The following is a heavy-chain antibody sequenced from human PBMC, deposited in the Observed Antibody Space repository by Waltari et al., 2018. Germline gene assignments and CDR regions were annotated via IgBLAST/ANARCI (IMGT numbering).Heavy chain of an antibody. CDR1: GFTFSSYA. V-gene: IGHV3-23*01. J-gene: IGHJ4*02. D-gene: IGHD6-13*01. Sequence: EVQLLESGGDLVQPGGSLRLSCTASGFTFSSYAMSWVRQAPGKGLEWLSSISVNGGSTYYADSVKGRFTISRDNSKNTLNLQMNSLRAEDTAVYYCAKGRYSSPRGVDYWGQGTLVTVSS. CDR2: ISVNGGST. CDR3: AKGRYSSPRGVDY.